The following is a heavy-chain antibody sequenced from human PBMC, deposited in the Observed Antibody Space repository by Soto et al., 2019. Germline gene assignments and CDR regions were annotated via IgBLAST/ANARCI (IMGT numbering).Heavy chain of an antibody. CDR3: ARGSLPSSTFDY. D-gene: IGHD1-26*01. Sequence: GASVKVSCKASGGTFSSYTISWVRQAPGQGLEWMGRIIPILGIANYAQKFQGRVTITADKSTSTAYMELSSLRSEDTAVYYCARGSLPSSTFDYWGQGTLVTVSS. V-gene: IGHV1-69*02. CDR1: GGTFSSYT. CDR2: IIPILGIA. J-gene: IGHJ4*02.